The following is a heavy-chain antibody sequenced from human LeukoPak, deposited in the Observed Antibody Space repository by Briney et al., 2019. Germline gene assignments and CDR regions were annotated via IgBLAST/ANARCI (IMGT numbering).Heavy chain of an antibody. CDR3: ARHTHNYGLDY. D-gene: IGHD5-24*01. Sequence: PSETLSLTCTVSGDSISSYYWSWIRQPPGKGLEWIGYIYYSGSTNYNPSLKSRVTISADTSKNQFSLKLSSVTAADTAVYYCARHTHNYGLDYWGQGTLVTVSS. CDR2: IYYSGST. J-gene: IGHJ4*02. V-gene: IGHV4-59*08. CDR1: GDSISSYY.